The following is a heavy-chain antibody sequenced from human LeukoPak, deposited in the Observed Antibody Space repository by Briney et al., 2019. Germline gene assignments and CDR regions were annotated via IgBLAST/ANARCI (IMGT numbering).Heavy chain of an antibody. J-gene: IGHJ4*02. CDR2: ISAYNGNT. CDR1: GYTFTSYG. Sequence: ASVKVSCTASGYTFTSYGISWVRQAPGQGLEWMGWISAYNGNTNYAQKLQGRVTMTTDTSTSTAYMELRSLRSDDTAVYYCARDHVRANYYDFWSGLTSFDYWGQGTLVTVSS. V-gene: IGHV1-18*01. D-gene: IGHD3-3*01. CDR3: ARDHVRANYYDFWSGLTSFDY.